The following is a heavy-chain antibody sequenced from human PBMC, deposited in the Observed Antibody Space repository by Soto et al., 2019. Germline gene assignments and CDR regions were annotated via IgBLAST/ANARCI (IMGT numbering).Heavy chain of an antibody. V-gene: IGHV1-69*06. D-gene: IGHD6-6*01. CDR1: GGTFSSYA. Sequence: QVQLVQSGAEVKKPGSSVEVSCKASGGTFSSYALSWVRQAPGPGLEWMGGIIPIFGTANYAQKVQGRVTITADKSTSTAYMELSSLRSEDTAVYYCARTSYSSSSHYYYYYGMDVWGQGTTVTVS. CDR3: ARTSYSSSSHYYYYYGMDV. J-gene: IGHJ6*02. CDR2: IIPIFGTA.